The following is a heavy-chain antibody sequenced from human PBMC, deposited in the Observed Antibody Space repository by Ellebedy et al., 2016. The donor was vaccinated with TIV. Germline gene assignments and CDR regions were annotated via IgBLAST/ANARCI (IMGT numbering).Heavy chain of an antibody. J-gene: IGHJ3*02. CDR3: ARGRGSFDI. CDR1: GGPVTGTTSY. D-gene: IGHD2-15*01. Sequence: SETLSLTXTVSGGPVTGTTSYWGWIRQPPGKGLEWIGYIYYSGIANYNPSLKSRVTISLDTSENQFSLRLRSVTAADTAVYYCARGRGSFDIWGQGKVVTVSS. CDR2: IYYSGIA. V-gene: IGHV4-61*01.